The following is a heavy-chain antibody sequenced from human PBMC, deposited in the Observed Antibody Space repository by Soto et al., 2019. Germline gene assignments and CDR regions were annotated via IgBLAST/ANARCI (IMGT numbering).Heavy chain of an antibody. CDR2: INPSGGST. CDR3: AILAPYDPKDY. V-gene: IGHV1-46*01. Sequence: GASVKVSCKASGYTFTNYYMHWVRQAPGQGLEWMGIINPSGGSTSYAQKFQGRVTMTRDTSTSTVYMELSSLRSEDTAVYYCAILAPYDPKDYWGQGTLVTVSS. CDR1: GYTFTNYY. D-gene: IGHD3-16*01. J-gene: IGHJ4*02.